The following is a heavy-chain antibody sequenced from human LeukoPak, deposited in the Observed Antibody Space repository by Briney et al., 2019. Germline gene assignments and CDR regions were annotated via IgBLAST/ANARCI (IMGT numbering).Heavy chain of an antibody. Sequence: GGSLRLSCAASGFTFSDYYMSWIRQAPGKGLEWVSYISSSGSTIYYADSVKGRFTISRDNAKNSLYLQMNSLRAEDTAVYYCAKGARGLHKRRDFDWLLYDYWGQGTLVTVSS. J-gene: IGHJ4*02. CDR3: AKGARGLHKRRDFDWLLYDY. D-gene: IGHD3-9*01. CDR1: GFTFSDYY. CDR2: ISSSGSTI. V-gene: IGHV3-11*01.